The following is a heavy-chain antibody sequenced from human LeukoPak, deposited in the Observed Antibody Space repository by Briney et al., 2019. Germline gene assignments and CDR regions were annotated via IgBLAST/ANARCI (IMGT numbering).Heavy chain of an antibody. CDR1: GGSVSSGSYY. CDR2: IYYSGST. CDR3: AAEVGDYVDY. V-gene: IGHV4-61*01. D-gene: IGHD1-26*01. J-gene: IGHJ4*02. Sequence: SETLSLTCTVSGGSVSSGSYYWSWIRQPPGKGLEWIGYIYYSGSTNYNPTLKSRVTISVDTSKNQFSLKLSSVTAADTAVYYCAAEVGDYVDYWGQGTLVTVSS.